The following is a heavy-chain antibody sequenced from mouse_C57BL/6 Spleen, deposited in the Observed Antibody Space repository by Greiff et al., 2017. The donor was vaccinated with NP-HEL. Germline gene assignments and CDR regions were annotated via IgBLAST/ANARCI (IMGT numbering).Heavy chain of an antibody. V-gene: IGHV3-6*01. Sequence: DVQLQESGPGLVKPSQSLSLTCSVSGYSITSGYYWNWIRQFPGNKLEWMGYISYDGSNNYNPSLKNRISITRDTSKNQFFLKLNSVTTEDTATYYCARDGVGDYWGQGTSVTVSS. CDR2: ISYDGSN. J-gene: IGHJ4*01. D-gene: IGHD1-1*02. CDR1: GYSITSGYY. CDR3: ARDGVGDY.